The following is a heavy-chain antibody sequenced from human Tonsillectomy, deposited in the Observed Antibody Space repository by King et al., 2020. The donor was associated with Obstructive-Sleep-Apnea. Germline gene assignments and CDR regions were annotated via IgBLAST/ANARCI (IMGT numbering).Heavy chain of an antibody. CDR2: IGGSGAST. CDR3: AKGPAQQLVPNYFDY. D-gene: IGHD6-13*01. J-gene: IGHJ4*02. Sequence: EVQLVESGGGLVQPGRSLRLSCAASGITFSSYAMTWVRQAPGKGLEWVSVIGGSGASTYYADSVKGRFTISRDNSKNTLYLQMNSLRAEDTAVYYCAKGPAQQLVPNYFDYWGQGTLVTVSS. V-gene: IGHV3-23*04. CDR1: GITFSSYA.